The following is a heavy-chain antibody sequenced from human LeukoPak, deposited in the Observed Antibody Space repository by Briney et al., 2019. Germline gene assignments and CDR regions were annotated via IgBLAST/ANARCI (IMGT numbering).Heavy chain of an antibody. CDR2: LSGSGGTT. Sequence: GGSLRLSCAASGFTFNNYAMTWFRQAPGKGLEWVSGLSGSGGTTYYAASVRGRFTISRDNSKNTLYLQMNSLRADDTAVYYCAKSDDPSNRSDYYRYFDYWGQGTLVTVSS. J-gene: IGHJ4*02. CDR1: GFTFNNYA. D-gene: IGHD3-3*01. CDR3: AKSDDPSNRSDYYRYFDY. V-gene: IGHV3-23*01.